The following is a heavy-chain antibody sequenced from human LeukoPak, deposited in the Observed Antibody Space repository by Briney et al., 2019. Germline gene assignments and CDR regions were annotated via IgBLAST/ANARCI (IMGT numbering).Heavy chain of an antibody. J-gene: IGHJ4*02. CDR3: VRDQQYSPYSYGPNYFDY. CDR2: TNTDGRST. D-gene: IGHD5-18*01. Sequence: PPGGSLRLSCAASGFTFSSYWMHWVRQAPGKGLVWVSRTNTDGRSTDYADSVKGRFTISRDNAKNTLYLQMNSLRAEDTAVYYCVRDQQYSPYSYGPNYFDYWGQGTLVTVSS. V-gene: IGHV3-74*01. CDR1: GFTFSSYW.